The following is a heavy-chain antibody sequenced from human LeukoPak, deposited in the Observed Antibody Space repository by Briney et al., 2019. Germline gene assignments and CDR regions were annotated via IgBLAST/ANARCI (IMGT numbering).Heavy chain of an antibody. Sequence: ASVKVSCKASGYTFTSYYMHWVRQTPGQGLEWMGIINPSGGSTSYAQKFQGRVTMTRDTSTSTVYMELSSLRSEDTAVYYCARDVIVGAIDYWGQGTLVTVSS. CDR3: ARDVIVGAIDY. CDR2: INPSGGST. CDR1: GYTFTSYY. D-gene: IGHD1-26*01. V-gene: IGHV1-46*01. J-gene: IGHJ4*02.